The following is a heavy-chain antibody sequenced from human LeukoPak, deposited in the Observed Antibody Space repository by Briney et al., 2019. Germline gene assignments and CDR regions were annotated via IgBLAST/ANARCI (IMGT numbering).Heavy chain of an antibody. CDR1: GYTFTGYY. Sequence: ASVTVSCKASGYTFTGYYMHWVRQAPGQGLEWMGWINPNSGGTNYAQKFQGRVTMTRDTSISTAYMELSRLRSDDTAVYYCARANAYSSSWHNWFDPWGQGTLVTVSS. V-gene: IGHV1-2*02. CDR3: ARANAYSSSWHNWFDP. J-gene: IGHJ5*02. D-gene: IGHD6-13*01. CDR2: INPNSGGT.